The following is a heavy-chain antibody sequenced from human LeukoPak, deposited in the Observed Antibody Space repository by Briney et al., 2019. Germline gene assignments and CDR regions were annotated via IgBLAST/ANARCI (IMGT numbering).Heavy chain of an antibody. V-gene: IGHV1-46*01. D-gene: IGHD6-19*01. J-gene: IGHJ4*02. CDR2: INPVGGST. CDR1: GGTFSSYA. CDR3: ARGGSLAAAPHLYYFDY. Sequence: ASVKVSCKASGGTFSSYAISWVRQAPGQGLEWMGIINPVGGSTTYTQKFQGRVTMTRDTSTSTVYMDLSSLRSEDTAVYYCARGGSLAAAPHLYYFDYWGQGSLVTVSS.